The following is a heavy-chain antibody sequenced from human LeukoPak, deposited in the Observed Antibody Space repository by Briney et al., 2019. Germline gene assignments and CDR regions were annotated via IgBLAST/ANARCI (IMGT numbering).Heavy chain of an antibody. Sequence: PGGSLRLSCAASGFTFSSYSMNWVRQAPGKGLEWVSYISSSSSITYYADSVKGRFTISRDNAKNSLYRQMNSLRDEDTAVYYCAKYYYDSSGYYYVFGYWGQGTLVAVS. CDR3: AKYYYDSSGYYYVFGY. CDR1: GFTFSSYS. D-gene: IGHD3-22*01. J-gene: IGHJ4*02. V-gene: IGHV3-48*02. CDR2: ISSSSSIT.